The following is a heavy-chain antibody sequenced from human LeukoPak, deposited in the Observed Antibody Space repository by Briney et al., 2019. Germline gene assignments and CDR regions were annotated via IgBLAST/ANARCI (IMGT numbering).Heavy chain of an antibody. D-gene: IGHD3-22*01. CDR1: GFTFSGSA. Sequence: GGSLRLSCAASGFTFSGSAMHWVRQASGKGLEWVGRIRSKANSYATAYAASVEGRFTISRDDSKNTAYLQMNSLKTEDTAVYYCTRESYYDSSGYGGRRFDYWGQGTLVTVSS. V-gene: IGHV3-73*01. CDR2: IRSKANSYAT. CDR3: TRESYYDSSGYGGRRFDY. J-gene: IGHJ4*02.